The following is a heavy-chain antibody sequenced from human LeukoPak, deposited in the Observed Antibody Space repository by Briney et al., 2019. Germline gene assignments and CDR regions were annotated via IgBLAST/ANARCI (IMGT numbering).Heavy chain of an antibody. J-gene: IGHJ6*02. D-gene: IGHD4-11*01. CDR1: GFTFCSYW. Sequence: RGSLRLSCAAPGFTFCSYWMHWVRQAPEKRLGWVSRINSDGSSTSYADSVKGRFTISRDNAKNTLYLQMNSLRAEDTALYYCARLGYSKGYYYGMDVWGQGTTVTVSS. CDR2: INSDGSST. V-gene: IGHV3-74*01. CDR3: ARLGYSKGYYYGMDV.